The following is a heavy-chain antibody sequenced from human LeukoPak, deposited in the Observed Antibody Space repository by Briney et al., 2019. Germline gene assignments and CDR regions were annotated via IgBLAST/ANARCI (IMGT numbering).Heavy chain of an antibody. D-gene: IGHD5-12*01. V-gene: IGHV5-51*01. Sequence: GESLKISCKASGYIFTNYWIGWVRQMLGKGLEWMGIIYPCDSDTRYSPSFQGQVTVSADKSISTAYLQWNTLEASDTAMYYCARRQYSGYDFDFWGQGTLVTVSS. J-gene: IGHJ4*02. CDR3: ARRQYSGYDFDF. CDR2: IYPCDSDT. CDR1: GYIFTNYW.